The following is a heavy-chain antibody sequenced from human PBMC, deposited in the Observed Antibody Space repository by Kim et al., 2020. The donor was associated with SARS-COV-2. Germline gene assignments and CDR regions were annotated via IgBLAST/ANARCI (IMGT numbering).Heavy chain of an antibody. CDR2: N. D-gene: IGHD4-17*01. Sequence: NDYAVSVKSRITINPDTSKNQFSLQLNSVTPEDTAVYYCARNGDYVNFDYWGQGTLVTVSS. V-gene: IGHV6-1*01. J-gene: IGHJ4*02. CDR3: ARNGDYVNFDY.